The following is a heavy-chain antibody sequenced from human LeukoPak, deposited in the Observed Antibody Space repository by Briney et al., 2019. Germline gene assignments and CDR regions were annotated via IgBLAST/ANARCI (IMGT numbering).Heavy chain of an antibody. CDR2: ISGSGGST. CDR1: GFTFSSYV. V-gene: IGHV3-23*01. CDR3: AKGPGYYYFDY. Sequence: GGSLRLSCAASGFTFSSYVMSWVRQAPGKGLEWVSGISGSGGSTNYADSVKGRFTISRDNSKSTLYLQMNSLRAEDMAVYYCAKGPGYYYFDYWGQGTLVTVSS. J-gene: IGHJ4*02. D-gene: IGHD3-22*01.